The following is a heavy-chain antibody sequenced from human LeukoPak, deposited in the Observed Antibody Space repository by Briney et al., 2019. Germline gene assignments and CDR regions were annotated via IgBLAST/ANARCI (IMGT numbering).Heavy chain of an antibody. J-gene: IGHJ2*01. Sequence: SETLSLTCAVYGGSFSGYYWSWIRQPPGKGLEWIWEINHSGSTNYNPSLKSRVTISVDTSKNQFSLKLSSVTAADTAVYYCARGRGIQLWFSPGHFDLWGRGTLVTVSS. CDR1: GGSFSGYY. D-gene: IGHD5-18*01. V-gene: IGHV4-34*01. CDR3: ARGRGIQLWFSPGHFDL. CDR2: INHSGST.